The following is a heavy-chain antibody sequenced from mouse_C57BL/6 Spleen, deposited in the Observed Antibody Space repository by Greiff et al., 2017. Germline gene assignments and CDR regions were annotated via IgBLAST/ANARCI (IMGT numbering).Heavy chain of an antibody. D-gene: IGHD1-1*01. CDR3: TTDYYGSSPWFAY. J-gene: IGHJ3*01. Sequence: VQLQQSGAELVRPGASVQLSCTASGFNIKDDYMHWVKQRPEQGLEWIGWIDPENGDTEYASKFQGNATITADTSSNTAYLQLSSLTSEDTAVYYCTTDYYGSSPWFAYWGQGTLVTVSA. CDR2: IDPENGDT. V-gene: IGHV14-4*01. CDR1: GFNIKDDY.